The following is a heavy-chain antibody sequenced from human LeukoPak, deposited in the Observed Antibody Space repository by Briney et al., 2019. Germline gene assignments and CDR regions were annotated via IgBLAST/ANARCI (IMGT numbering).Heavy chain of an antibody. D-gene: IGHD3-22*01. CDR2: IYTSGST. V-gene: IGHV4-4*07. CDR3: ARVGYDSSGYYYYAFDI. CDR1: GGSISSYY. Sequence: PSETLSLTCTVSGGSISSYYWSWIRQPAGKGLEWIGRIYTSGSTNYNPSLKSRVTMSVDTSKNQLSLKLSSVTAADTAVYYCARVGYDSSGYYYYAFDIWGQGTMVTVSS. J-gene: IGHJ3*02.